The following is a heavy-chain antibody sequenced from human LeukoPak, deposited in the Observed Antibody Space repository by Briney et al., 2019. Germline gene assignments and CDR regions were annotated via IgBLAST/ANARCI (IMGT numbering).Heavy chain of an antibody. D-gene: IGHD6-6*01. J-gene: IGHJ5*02. CDR1: GFTFNTYS. Sequence: PGGSLRLSCTASGFTFNTYSMNWVRQAPGKGLEWVSSITSSSSYIFYVDSVKGRFTISRDNAKNSLHLQMDRLRAEDSAVYYCARSATSSSSRINWFDAWGQGTLVTVSS. CDR3: ARSATSSSSRINWFDA. V-gene: IGHV3-21*01. CDR2: ITSSSSYI.